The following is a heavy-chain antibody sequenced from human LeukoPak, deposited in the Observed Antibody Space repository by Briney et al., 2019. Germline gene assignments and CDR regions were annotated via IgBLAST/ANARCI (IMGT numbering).Heavy chain of an antibody. V-gene: IGHV3-48*02. Sequence: PGGSLRLSCAASGFTFSSYSMNWVRQPPRKGLEWVSYISSSSRNIYHAHSVKGRFTISRDNAKNSLYLQMNSLRDEDTAVYYCARDTTTVADNDAFDIWGQGTMVTVSS. CDR3: ARDTTTVADNDAFDI. CDR1: GFTFSSYS. J-gene: IGHJ3*02. D-gene: IGHD6-19*01. CDR2: ISSSSRNI.